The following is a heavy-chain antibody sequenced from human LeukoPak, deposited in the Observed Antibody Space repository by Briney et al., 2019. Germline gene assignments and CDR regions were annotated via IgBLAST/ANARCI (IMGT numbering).Heavy chain of an antibody. CDR1: GYTFTSYD. CDR3: ARDPSQGTVINFDY. V-gene: IGHV1-8*02. J-gene: IGHJ4*02. D-gene: IGHD3-22*01. CDR2: MNPKSGNA. Sequence: ASVKVSCKAAGYTFTSYDINWVRQATGQGLEWMGWMNPKSGNAYYAQKFQGRVTMTRNSSITTAYMELNRLKSDDTAVYYCARDPSQGTVINFDYWGQGTLVTVSS.